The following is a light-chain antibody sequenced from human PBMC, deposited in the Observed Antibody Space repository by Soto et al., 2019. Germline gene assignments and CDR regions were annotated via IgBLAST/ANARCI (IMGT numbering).Light chain of an antibody. Sequence: QSVLTQPPSASGSPGQSVAISCTGTSSDVGAYNSVYWYQHHPGKAPKLIIYEVTKRPSGVPDRFSGSKSANTASLTVSGLQAEDEADYYCSSYTDSNNYVFGTGTKVTVL. J-gene: IGLJ1*01. V-gene: IGLV2-8*01. CDR2: EVT. CDR1: SSDVGAYNS. CDR3: SSYTDSNNYV.